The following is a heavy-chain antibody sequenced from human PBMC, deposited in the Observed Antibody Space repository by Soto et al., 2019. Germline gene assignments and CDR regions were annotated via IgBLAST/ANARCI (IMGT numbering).Heavy chain of an antibody. Sequence: GASVKVSCTASGYTFTSYAMHWVRQAPGQRLEWMGWINAGNGNTKYSQKFQGRVTITRDTSASTAYMELSSLRSEDTAVYYCAREDGYQLFDYYYNYMDVWGKGTTVTVSS. V-gene: IGHV1-3*01. CDR1: GYTFTSYA. CDR2: INAGNGNT. D-gene: IGHD2-2*01. J-gene: IGHJ6*03. CDR3: AREDGYQLFDYYYNYMDV.